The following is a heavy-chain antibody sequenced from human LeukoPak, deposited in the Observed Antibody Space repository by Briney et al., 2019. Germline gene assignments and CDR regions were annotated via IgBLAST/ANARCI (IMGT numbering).Heavy chain of an antibody. CDR3: AKVRGPLYYYAVDA. V-gene: IGHV3-30*18. CDR2: VSYDGKYE. D-gene: IGHD1-14*01. CDR1: GFTFNNAW. J-gene: IGHJ6*02. Sequence: GGSLRLSCAGSGFTFNNAWMSWVRQAPGKGPEWVATVSYDGKYEFYSDSAKGRFSISRNDSDNTVHLQMHSLRPEDSAVFYCAKVRGPLYYYAVDARGQGTKVTVSS.